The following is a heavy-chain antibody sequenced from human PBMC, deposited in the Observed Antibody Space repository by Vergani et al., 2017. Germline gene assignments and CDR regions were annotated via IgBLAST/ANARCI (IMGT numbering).Heavy chain of an antibody. V-gene: IGHV3-30*18. CDR3: AKNPGISTTRHYYAMDV. Sequence: QVSLVESGGGVVQPGRSLTLTCSASGFGFKNFAMHWVRQAPGKGLEWVATISKDGTHDYYEPSVTGRFTVSRDNDNNSLTLDMTTLRVEDTAVYYCAKNPGISTTRHYYAMDVWGQGTTVTVSS. D-gene: IGHD1-1*01. CDR2: ISKDGTHD. J-gene: IGHJ6*02. CDR1: GFGFKNFA.